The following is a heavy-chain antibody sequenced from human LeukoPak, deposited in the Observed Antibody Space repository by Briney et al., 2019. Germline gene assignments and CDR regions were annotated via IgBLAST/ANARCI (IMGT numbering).Heavy chain of an antibody. V-gene: IGHV3-23*01. CDR1: GFTFSSNA. J-gene: IGHJ4*02. Sequence: GGSLRLSCAASGFTFSSNAMSWVRQAPGKGLEWVSAISGSVGSTYYADSVKGRFTISRDNSKNTLYLQMNSLRAEDTAVYYCAKLYYYGSGSYYKAKYYFDYWGQGTLVTVSS. CDR2: ISGSVGST. D-gene: IGHD3-10*01. CDR3: AKLYYYGSGSYYKAKYYFDY.